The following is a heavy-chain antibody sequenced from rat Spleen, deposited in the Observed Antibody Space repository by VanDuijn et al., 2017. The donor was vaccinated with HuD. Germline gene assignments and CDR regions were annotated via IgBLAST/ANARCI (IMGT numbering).Heavy chain of an antibody. Sequence: EVQLVESGGGLVQPGRSLKLSCVASGFTFSSYWMYWIRQAPGKGLEWVAAILYDGSNTYYRDSVKGRFTISRDNAKSTLYLQLDSLRSEDTATYYCARHNSGYGYVMDAWGQGASVTVSS. D-gene: IGHD4-3*01. V-gene: IGHV5-29*01. J-gene: IGHJ4*01. CDR3: ARHNSGYGYVMDA. CDR2: ILYDGSNT. CDR1: GFTFSSYW.